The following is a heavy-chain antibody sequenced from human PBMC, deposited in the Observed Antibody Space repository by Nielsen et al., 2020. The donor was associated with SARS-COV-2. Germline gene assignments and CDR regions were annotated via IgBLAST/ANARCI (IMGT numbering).Heavy chain of an antibody. CDR1: SGSIRTTSYY. Sequence: SETLSLTCTVSSGSIRTTSYYWVWIRQPPGKGLEWIGSIFYSGTNYYNPSLKSRVTISVDTSKNHFSLNLSSVTAADTAVYFCAGIHSSASIDFWGQGTLVTVSS. V-gene: IGHV4-39*02. J-gene: IGHJ4*02. CDR3: AGIHSSASIDF. D-gene: IGHD6-19*01. CDR2: IFYSGTN.